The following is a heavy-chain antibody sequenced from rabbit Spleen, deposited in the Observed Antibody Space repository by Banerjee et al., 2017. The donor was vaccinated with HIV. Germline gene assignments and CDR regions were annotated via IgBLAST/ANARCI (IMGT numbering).Heavy chain of an antibody. CDR2: INVVTGKA. CDR1: GIDFSNYYY. CDR3: ARGVGGSYDYLYAFRL. V-gene: IGHV1S40*01. Sequence: QSLEESGGVLVKPGASLTLTCTASGIDFSNYYYMCWVRQAPGKGLEWIACINVVTGKAVYASWAKGRFTFSKTSSTTVTLQMTSLTAADTATYFCARGVGGSYDYLYAFRLWGPGTLVTVS. D-gene: IGHD6-1*01. J-gene: IGHJ6*01.